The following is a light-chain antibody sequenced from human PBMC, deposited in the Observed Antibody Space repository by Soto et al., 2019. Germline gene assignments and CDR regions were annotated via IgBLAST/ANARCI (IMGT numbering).Light chain of an antibody. J-gene: IGKJ2*01. Sequence: EILFTQSPGTLSLSPGERATLSCRASQSVSSSYLAWYLQKPGQAPRLLIYGASSRATGIPDRFSGSGSGTDFTLTISRLEPEDFAVYYCQQYGSSPEYTFGQGTKLEIK. CDR1: QSVSSSY. V-gene: IGKV3-20*01. CDR2: GAS. CDR3: QQYGSSPEYT.